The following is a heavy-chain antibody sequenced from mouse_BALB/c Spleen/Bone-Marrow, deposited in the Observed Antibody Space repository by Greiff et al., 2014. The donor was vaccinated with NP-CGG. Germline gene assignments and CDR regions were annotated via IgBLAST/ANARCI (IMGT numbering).Heavy chain of an antibody. J-gene: IGHJ2*01. D-gene: IGHD1-2*01. Sequence: EVKLQESGAELVKPGASVKLSCTASGFNIKDTYMHWVKQRPEQGLEWIGRIDPANGNTRYDPKFQGKATITADTSSNTAYLQLSSLTSEDTAVYYCAGYLYGYTATFDYWGQGTTLTVSS. CDR2: IDPANGNT. CDR1: GFNIKDTY. V-gene: IGHV14-3*02. CDR3: AGYLYGYTATFDY.